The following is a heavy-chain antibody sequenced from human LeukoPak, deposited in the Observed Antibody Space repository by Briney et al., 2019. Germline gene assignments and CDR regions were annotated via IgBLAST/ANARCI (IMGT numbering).Heavy chain of an antibody. V-gene: IGHV1-8*01. D-gene: IGHD5-24*01. CDR3: AMSVEMPPIPSFDY. J-gene: IGHJ4*02. Sequence: ASVKVSCKASGYTFTSFDFNWVRQATGQGLEWMGWMKSNNGHTGYAQKFQGRVTMTRDTSISTAYMELSSLTFEDTAVYYCAMSVEMPPIPSFDYWGQGTLVTVSS. CDR2: MKSNNGHT. CDR1: GYTFTSFD.